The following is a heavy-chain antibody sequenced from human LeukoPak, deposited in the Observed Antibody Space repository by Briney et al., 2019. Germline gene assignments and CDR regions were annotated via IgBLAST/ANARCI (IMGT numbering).Heavy chain of an antibody. CDR2: ISWNSGSI. V-gene: IGHV3-9*01. D-gene: IGHD2-15*01. J-gene: IGHJ4*02. CDR1: GFTFDDYA. CDR3: AKAYCSGGSCHLDY. Sequence: GGSLRLSCAASGFTFDDYAMHWVRHAPGKGLEWVSGISWNSGSIGYADSVKGRFTISRDNAKNSLYLQMNSLRAEDTALYYCAKAYCSGGSCHLDYWGQGTLVTVSS.